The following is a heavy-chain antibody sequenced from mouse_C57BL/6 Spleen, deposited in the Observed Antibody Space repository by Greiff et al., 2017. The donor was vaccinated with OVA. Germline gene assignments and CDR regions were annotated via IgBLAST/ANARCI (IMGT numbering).Heavy chain of an antibody. CDR1: GFSLSTSGMG. D-gene: IGHD1-1*01. V-gene: IGHV8-12*01. Sequence: QVTLKESGPGILQSSQTLSLTCSFSGFSLSTSGMGVSWIRQPSGKGLEWLAHIYWDDDKRYNPSLKSRLTISKDTSRNQVFLKITSVDTADTATYYCARHLYYGSYFDYWGQGTTLTVSS. CDR3: ARHLYYGSYFDY. CDR2: IYWDDDK. J-gene: IGHJ2*01.